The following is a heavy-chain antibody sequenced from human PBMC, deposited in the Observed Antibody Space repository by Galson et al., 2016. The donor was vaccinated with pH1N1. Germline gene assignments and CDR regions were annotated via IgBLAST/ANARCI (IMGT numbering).Heavy chain of an antibody. CDR3: TRDLGRRREF. J-gene: IGHJ4*02. CDR2: IDPSGGGT. D-gene: IGHD1-26*01. V-gene: IGHV1-46*01. Sequence: SVKVSCKASGYTFTTSYIHWVRQAPGEGLEWMGVIDPSGGGTTYAQKFQARVTMTRDTSTNTVYLDLTRLKSEYTSVYYCTRDLGRRREFWGQGTLVTVSS. CDR1: GYTFTTSY.